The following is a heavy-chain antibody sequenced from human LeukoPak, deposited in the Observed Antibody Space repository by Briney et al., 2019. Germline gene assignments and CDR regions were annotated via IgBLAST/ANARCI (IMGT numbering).Heavy chain of an antibody. CDR1: GGSISSSSYY. J-gene: IGHJ6*02. CDR3: ARNTVYCMDV. Sequence: PSETLSLTCTVSGGSISSSSYYWGWIRQPPGKGLEWIGSIYYSGSTYYNPSLKSRVTISVDKSKNQFSLNLNSVTAADTAVYYCARNTVYCMDVWGQGTTVTVSS. CDR2: IYYSGST. V-gene: IGHV4-39*07.